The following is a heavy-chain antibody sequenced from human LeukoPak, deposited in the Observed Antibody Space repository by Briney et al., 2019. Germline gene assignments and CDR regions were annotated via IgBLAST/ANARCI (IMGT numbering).Heavy chain of an antibody. D-gene: IGHD6-19*01. CDR2: ILSRGSRT. J-gene: IGHJ4*02. V-gene: IGHV3-23*01. CDR1: GFTFGTYA. Sequence: PGGSLRVSCAASGFTFGTYAMSWVRQAPGKGLEWVSVILSRGSRTFYADSVKGRVTISRDNSKNTVYLQMNSLRADDTAIYYCVGYTSGWTVIYWGQETLVIFSS. CDR3: VGYTSGWTVIY.